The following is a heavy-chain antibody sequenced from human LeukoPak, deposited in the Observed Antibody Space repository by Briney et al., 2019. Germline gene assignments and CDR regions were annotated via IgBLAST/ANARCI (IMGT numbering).Heavy chain of an antibody. D-gene: IGHD3-9*01. V-gene: IGHV4-34*01. J-gene: IGHJ4*02. CDR3: ANGLRYFDWLLPH. CDR1: GGSFSGYY. CDR2: INHSGST. Sequence: SETLSLTCAVYGGSFSGYYWSWIRQPPGKGLEWIGEINHSGSTSYKPSLKSRDTISVDTSKTQFSLKLSSVTAADTAVYYCANGLRYFDWLLPHWGQGTLVTVSS.